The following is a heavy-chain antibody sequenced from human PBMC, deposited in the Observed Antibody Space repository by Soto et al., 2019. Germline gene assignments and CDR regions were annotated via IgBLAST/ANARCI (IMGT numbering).Heavy chain of an antibody. CDR3: ARESEDLPSNFDY. J-gene: IGHJ4*02. V-gene: IGHV3-21*01. Sequence: GSLRLSCAASGFTFTRYSMNWVRQAPGKGLEWVSSISSTTNYIYYADSMKGRFTVSRDNAKNSVYLEMNSLSAEDTAVYYCARESEDLPSNFDYWGQGTLVTVSS. CDR2: ISSTTNYI. CDR1: GFTFTRYS.